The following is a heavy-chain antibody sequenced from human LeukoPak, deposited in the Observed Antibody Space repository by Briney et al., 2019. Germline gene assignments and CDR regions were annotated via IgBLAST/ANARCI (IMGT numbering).Heavy chain of an antibody. CDR2: SWDGGST. CDR3: AREGGSYSNYCYYYYMDV. J-gene: IGHJ6*03. Sequence: GGSLRLSCAVSGFTFDDYTMSGVRQAPGKGLEWVSLSWDGGSTYYADSVKGRFTISRDNAKNSLYLQMNSLRAEDTAVYYCAREGGSYSNYCYYYYMDVWGKGTTVTVSS. V-gene: IGHV3-43*01. CDR1: GFTFDDYT. D-gene: IGHD1-26*01.